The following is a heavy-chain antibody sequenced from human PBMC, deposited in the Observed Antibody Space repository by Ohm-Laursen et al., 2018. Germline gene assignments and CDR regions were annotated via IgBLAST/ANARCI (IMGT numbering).Heavy chain of an antibody. CDR2: IYYSGST. Sequence: GTLSLTCAVYGGSFSGYYWSWIRQPAGKGLEWIGRIYYSGSTNYNPSLRSRVAMSVDTSKNQFFLNLSSVTAADTAVYYCARASRDPTIYPWGQGTLVTVSS. CDR3: ARASRDPTIYP. J-gene: IGHJ5*02. CDR1: GGSFSGYY. V-gene: IGHV4-59*10. D-gene: IGHD2-21*01.